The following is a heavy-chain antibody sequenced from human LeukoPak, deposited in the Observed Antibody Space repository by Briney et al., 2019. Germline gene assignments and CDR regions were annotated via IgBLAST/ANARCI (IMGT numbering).Heavy chain of an antibody. CDR3: ARLRPLLDQLLYFAFDS. J-gene: IGHJ4*02. D-gene: IGHD2-2*02. CDR2: VHHSGST. CDR1: NASVSSHF. V-gene: IGHV4-59*02. Sequence: SETLSLTCTVSNASVSSHFWAWVRQPPGKGLEWIGYVHHSGSTNYNPVLRSRVTMSLDTSKNHFSLTLISVTAADTAIIYCARLRPLLDQLLYFAFDSWGQGPLVSVPS.